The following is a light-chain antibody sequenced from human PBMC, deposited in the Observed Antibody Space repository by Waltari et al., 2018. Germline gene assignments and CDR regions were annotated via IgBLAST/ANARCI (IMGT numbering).Light chain of an antibody. CDR2: DAS. J-gene: IGKJ1*01. V-gene: IGKV3-20*01. CDR3: QKYGTLPAT. Sequence: EIVLTQSPGTLSLSPGERATLSCRASQSVSRTLAWSQQKPGQAPRLLIYDASSRAAGIPDRFSGSGSGTDFSLTISRLEPEDFGVYYCQKYGTLPATFGQGTKVEI. CDR1: QSVSRT.